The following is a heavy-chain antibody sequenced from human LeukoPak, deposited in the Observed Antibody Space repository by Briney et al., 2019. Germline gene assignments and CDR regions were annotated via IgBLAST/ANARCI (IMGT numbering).Heavy chain of an antibody. CDR1: GYTFTGYY. V-gene: IGHV1-2*04. CDR2: INPNSGGS. J-gene: IGHJ4*02. Sequence: ASVKVSCKASGYTFTGYYMHWVRQAPGQGLEWMGWINPNSGGSNYAQKFQGWVTMTRDTSISTAYMELSRLRSNDTAIYYCATGSGWYSPDYWGQGTLVAVSS. D-gene: IGHD6-19*01. CDR3: ATGSGWYSPDY.